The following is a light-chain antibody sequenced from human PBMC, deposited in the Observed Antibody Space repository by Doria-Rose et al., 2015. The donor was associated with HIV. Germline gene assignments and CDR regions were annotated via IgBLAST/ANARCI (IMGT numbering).Light chain of an antibody. CDR3: QNDHSYPYT. CDR1: QSLLSSGNQKNY. Sequence: DIVTTQSPSSLSVSAGEKVTMSCKSSQSLLSSGNQKNYLAWYQQKPGQPPKLLIIGASSRESGVPDRFTGSGSGTDFTLTISSVQAEDLAVYYCQNDHSYPYTFGGGTKLEIK. CDR2: GAS. V-gene: IGKV4-1*01. J-gene: IGKJ4*02.